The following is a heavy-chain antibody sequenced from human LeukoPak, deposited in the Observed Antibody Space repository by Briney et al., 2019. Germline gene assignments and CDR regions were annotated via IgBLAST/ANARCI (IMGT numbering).Heavy chain of an antibody. D-gene: IGHD5-18*01. CDR2: IYTSGST. J-gene: IGHJ3*02. V-gene: IGHV4-61*02. CDR1: GGSLSSGSYY. Sequence: SETLSLTCTVSGGSLSSGSYYWSWIRQPAGKGLEWIGRIYTSGSTNYNPSLKSRVTISVDTSKNQFSLKLSSVTAADTAVYYCARGGTAMEKAAFDIWGQGTMVTVSS. CDR3: ARGGTAMEKAAFDI.